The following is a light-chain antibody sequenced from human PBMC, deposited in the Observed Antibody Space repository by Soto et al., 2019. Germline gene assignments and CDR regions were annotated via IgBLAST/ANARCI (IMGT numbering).Light chain of an antibody. Sequence: EIVLTQSPGTLSLSPGERATLSFRASQSVTSSYLAWYQQKPGQAPRLLINATSSRATGIPDRFSGSGSGTDFTLTISSLEPEDFAVYYCQQYYSSLYTCGQGTKLEIK. CDR2: ATS. CDR1: QSVTSSY. CDR3: QQYYSSLYT. V-gene: IGKV3-20*01. J-gene: IGKJ2*01.